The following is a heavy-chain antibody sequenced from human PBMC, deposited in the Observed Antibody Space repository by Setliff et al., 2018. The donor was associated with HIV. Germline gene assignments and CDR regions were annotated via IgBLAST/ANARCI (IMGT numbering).Heavy chain of an antibody. V-gene: IGHV4-59*01. J-gene: IGHJ4*02. CDR2: IYYSGSS. CDR1: GGSISSYY. CDR3: ARGIAVAGPYFDY. Sequence: LSLTCTVSGGSISSYYWSWIRQPPGKGLEWIGYIYYSGSSKNTPSLKSRVTISVDTPKNEFSLKLSSMTAADTAVYYCARGIAVAGPYFDYWGQGTLVTVPQ. D-gene: IGHD6-19*01.